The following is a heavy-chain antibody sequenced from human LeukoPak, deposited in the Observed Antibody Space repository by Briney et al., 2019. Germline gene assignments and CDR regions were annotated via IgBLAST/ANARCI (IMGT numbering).Heavy chain of an antibody. J-gene: IGHJ5*02. V-gene: IGHV6-1*01. CDR1: GDSVSSNSAA. Sequence: SQTLSLTCAISGDSVSSNSAAWNWIRRSPSRGLEWLGRTYYRSKWYNDYAVSVKSRITINPDTSKNQFSLQLNSVTPEDTAVYYCAREAVDFEWFNNWFDPWGQGTLVTVSS. CDR2: TYYRSKWYN. CDR3: AREAVDFEWFNNWFDP. D-gene: IGHD3-3*01.